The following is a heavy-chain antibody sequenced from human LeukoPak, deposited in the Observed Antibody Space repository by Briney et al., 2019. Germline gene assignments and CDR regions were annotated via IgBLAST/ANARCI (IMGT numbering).Heavy chain of an antibody. J-gene: IGHJ4*02. D-gene: IGHD6-19*01. CDR2: VSPDSGDT. CDR3: TRGRAAGD. Sequence: ASVKVSCKASGYTFTNNDINWVRQATGQGIEWMGWVSPDSGDTGYAPNFRGRVTMTTDTSINTAYMELTSLISEDTAIYYCTRGRAAGDWGQGTLVTVSS. CDR1: GYTFTNND. V-gene: IGHV1-8*01.